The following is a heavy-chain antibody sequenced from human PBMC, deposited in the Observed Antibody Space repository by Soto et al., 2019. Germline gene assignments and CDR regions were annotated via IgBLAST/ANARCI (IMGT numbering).Heavy chain of an antibody. V-gene: IGHV4-59*01. D-gene: IGHD5-12*01. CDR1: GGSISSYY. J-gene: IGHJ6*02. Sequence: SETLSLTCTVSGGSISSYYWSWIRQPPGKGLEWIGYIYYSGSTNYNPSLKSRVTISVDTSKNQFSLKLSSVTAADTAVYYCARDLGYSGYDFYQNYYGMDVWGQGTTVTVSS. CDR3: ARDLGYSGYDFYQNYYGMDV. CDR2: IYYSGST.